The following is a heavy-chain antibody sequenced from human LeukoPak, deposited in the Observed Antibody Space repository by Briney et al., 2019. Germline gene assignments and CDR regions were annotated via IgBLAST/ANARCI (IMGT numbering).Heavy chain of an antibody. J-gene: IGHJ4*02. Sequence: GGSLRLSCAASGFTFSSYAMSWVRQAPGKGLEWVSAISGSGGSTYYADSVKGRFTISRDNSKNTLYLQMNSLRAEDTAVYYCATPLDYYDRSDSHQGGDWGQGTLDTVSS. V-gene: IGHV3-23*01. D-gene: IGHD3-22*01. CDR3: ATPLDYYDRSDSHQGGD. CDR1: GFTFSSYA. CDR2: ISGSGGST.